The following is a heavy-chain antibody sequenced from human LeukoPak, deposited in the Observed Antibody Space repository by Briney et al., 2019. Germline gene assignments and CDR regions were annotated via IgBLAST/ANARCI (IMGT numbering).Heavy chain of an antibody. Sequence: SETLSLTCTVSGGSINAFYWSVIRQPAGKGLEWIGRVYSTGSANYNPSLKTRVTMSVDTSKNQFSLKLSSVAAADTAVYYCVRDRHWTNDWVFDYWGQGTLVTVSS. CDR3: VRDRHWTNDWVFDY. J-gene: IGHJ4*02. V-gene: IGHV4-4*07. CDR2: VYSTGSA. CDR1: GGSINAFY. D-gene: IGHD1/OR15-1a*01.